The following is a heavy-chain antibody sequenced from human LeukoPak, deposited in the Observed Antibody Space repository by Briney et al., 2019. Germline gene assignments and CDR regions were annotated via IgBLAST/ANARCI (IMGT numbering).Heavy chain of an antibody. CDR1: GGSISSYY. V-gene: IGHV4-4*09. CDR3: ARALGVRGVIWWFDP. Sequence: SETLSLTCTVSGGSISSYYWSWIRQPPGKGLEWIGYIYTSGSTNYNPSLKSRVTISVDASKNQFSLKLSSVTAADTAVYYCARALGVRGVIWWFDPWGQGTLVTVSS. J-gene: IGHJ5*02. CDR2: IYTSGST. D-gene: IGHD3-10*01.